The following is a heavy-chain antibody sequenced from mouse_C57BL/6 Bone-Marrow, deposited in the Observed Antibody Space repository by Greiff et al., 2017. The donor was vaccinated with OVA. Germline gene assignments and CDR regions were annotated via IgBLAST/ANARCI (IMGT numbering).Heavy chain of an antibody. Sequence: QVQLKQPGAELVKPGASVKLSCKASGYTFTSYWMQWVKQRPGQGLEWIGEIDPSDSYTNYNQKFKGKATLTVDTSSSTAYMQLSSLTSEDSAVYYCARWDYGSSPWFAYWGQGTLVTVSA. CDR2: IDPSDSYT. V-gene: IGHV1-50*01. D-gene: IGHD1-1*01. J-gene: IGHJ3*01. CDR1: GYTFTSYW. CDR3: ARWDYGSSPWFAY.